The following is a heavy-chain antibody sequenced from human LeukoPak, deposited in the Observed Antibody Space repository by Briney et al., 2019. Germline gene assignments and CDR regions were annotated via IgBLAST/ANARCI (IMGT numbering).Heavy chain of an antibody. J-gene: IGHJ6*03. V-gene: IGHV4-34*01. Sequence: SETLSLTCAVYGGSFSGYYWSWIRHPPGKGLEWIGEINHSGSTNYNPSLKSRVTTSVDTSKNQFSLKLSSVTAADTAVYYCARGRRGEYYDFWSGYYGDYMDVWGKGTTVTVSS. D-gene: IGHD3-3*01. CDR3: ARGRRGEYYDFWSGYYGDYMDV. CDR1: GGSFSGYY. CDR2: INHSGST.